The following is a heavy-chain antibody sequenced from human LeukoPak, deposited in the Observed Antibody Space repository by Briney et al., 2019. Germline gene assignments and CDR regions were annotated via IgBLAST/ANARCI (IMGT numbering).Heavy chain of an antibody. CDR3: ARYHGGYDDY. J-gene: IGHJ4*02. V-gene: IGHV4-39*07. D-gene: IGHD5-12*01. CDR2: IYYSGST. CDR1: GDSSSNSIYY. Sequence: PSETLSLTCTVSGDSSSNSIYYWGWIRQPPGKGLEWIGSIYYSGSTYYNPSLKSRVTISVDTSKDQFSLKLTSVTAADTAVYYCARYHGGYDDYWGQGTLVTVSS.